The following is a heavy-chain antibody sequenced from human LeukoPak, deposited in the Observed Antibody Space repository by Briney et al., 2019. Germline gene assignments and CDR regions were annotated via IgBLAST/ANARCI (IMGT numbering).Heavy chain of an antibody. D-gene: IGHD3-10*01. V-gene: IGHV3-23*01. CDR1: GFTFSSYG. Sequence: GGSLRLSWAASGFTFSSYGMSWVRQAPGKGLEWVSAIGGRDGSTYYADSVKGRFTISRDNSKNTLYVQMNSLRAEDTAVYYCAKGHYYGSGSLDYWGQGTLVTVSS. J-gene: IGHJ4*02. CDR3: AKGHYYGSGSLDY. CDR2: IGGRDGST.